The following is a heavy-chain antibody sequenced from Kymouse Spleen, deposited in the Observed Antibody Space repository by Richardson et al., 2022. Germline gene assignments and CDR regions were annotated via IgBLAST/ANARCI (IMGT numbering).Heavy chain of an antibody. J-gene: IGHJ4*02. CDR1: GGSISSSSYY. CDR3: ARHGYSSGFYYFDY. CDR2: IYYSGST. D-gene: IGHD6-19*01. Sequence: QLQLQESGPGLVKPSETLSLTCTVSGGSISSSSYYWGWIRQPPGKGLEWIGSIYYSGSTYYNPSLKSRVTISVDTSKNQFSLKLSSVTAADTAVYYCARHGYSSGFYYFDYWGQGTLVTVSS. V-gene: IGHV4-39*01.